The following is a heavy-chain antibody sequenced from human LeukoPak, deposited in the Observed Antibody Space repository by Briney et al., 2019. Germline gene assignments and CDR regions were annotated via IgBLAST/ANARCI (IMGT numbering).Heavy chain of an antibody. V-gene: IGHV3-7*04. J-gene: IGHJ4*02. Sequence: PGGSLRLSCGASGFTFSNYWMSGVRQAPGKGLEWVANIKEDGSEKNYVDSAKGRFTISRDNAKDSLYLQMNSLRAEDTAVYYCARDRPQGLSYLDYWGQGTLVTVSS. D-gene: IGHD1-14*01. CDR3: ARDRPQGLSYLDY. CDR1: GFTFSNYW. CDR2: IKEDGSEK.